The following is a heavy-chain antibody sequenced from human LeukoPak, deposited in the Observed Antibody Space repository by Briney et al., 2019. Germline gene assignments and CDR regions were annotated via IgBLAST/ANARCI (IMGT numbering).Heavy chain of an antibody. D-gene: IGHD5-18*01. CDR2: TWRG. CDR3: ARSPKQLWLYWYFDL. J-gene: IGHJ2*01. Sequence: SETLSLTYTASGGSLTDGDYYWGWVRQPPGTGLHWLATTWRGASLNSRVTISLDTSQNQFSLRLTSVTAADTAVYYCARSPKQLWLYWYFDLWGRGTLVTVSS. V-gene: IGHV4-30-4*08. CDR1: GGSLTDGDYY.